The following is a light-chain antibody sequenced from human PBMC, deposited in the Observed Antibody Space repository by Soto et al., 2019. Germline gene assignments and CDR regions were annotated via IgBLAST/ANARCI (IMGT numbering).Light chain of an antibody. CDR1: SSNIGSNV. CDR3: ASWDASLSAWV. Sequence: QPVLTQPPSASGTPGQRVTISCSGSSSNIGSNVVCWYQHLPGTAPKLLISRDSQRPSGVPDRFSGSKSGTSASLAISGLRSEDEADYYCASWDASLSAWVFGGGTKLTVL. V-gene: IGLV1-47*01. CDR2: RDS. J-gene: IGLJ3*02.